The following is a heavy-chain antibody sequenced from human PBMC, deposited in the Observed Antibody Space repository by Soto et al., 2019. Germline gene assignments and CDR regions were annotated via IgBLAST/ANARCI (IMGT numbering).Heavy chain of an antibody. CDR1: GGSISSYY. Sequence: PSETLSLTCTVSGGSISSYYWSWIRQPSGKGLEWIGYIYYSGSTNYNPSLKSRVTISVDTSKNQFSLKLSSVTAADTAVYYCARAARDYYDSSGYYQNWFDPWGQGTLVTVSS. J-gene: IGHJ5*02. CDR2: IYYSGST. CDR3: ARAARDYYDSSGYYQNWFDP. D-gene: IGHD3-22*01. V-gene: IGHV4-59*01.